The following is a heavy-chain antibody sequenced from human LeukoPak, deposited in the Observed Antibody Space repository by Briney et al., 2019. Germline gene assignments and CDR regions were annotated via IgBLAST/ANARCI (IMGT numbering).Heavy chain of an antibody. CDR3: TRDQMNY. CDR2: IYSGGTT. D-gene: IGHD5-24*01. Sequence: GGSLRLSCAASGFTVINNYMTWVRQAPGKGLEWVSVIYSGGTTHYADSVKGRFTISRDTSKNTVSLQMNSLRVEDTAMYYCTRDQMNYWGQGTLVTVSS. V-gene: IGHV3-53*01. CDR1: GFTVINNY. J-gene: IGHJ4*02.